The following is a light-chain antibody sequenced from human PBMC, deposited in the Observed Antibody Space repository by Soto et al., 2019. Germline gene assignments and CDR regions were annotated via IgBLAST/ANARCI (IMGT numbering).Light chain of an antibody. V-gene: IGKV1-5*03. CDR2: KAS. CDR1: QSISNW. J-gene: IGKJ1*01. CDR3: QQYNTYSRT. Sequence: DIQMTQSPSTLSASVGDRVTITCRASQSISNWLAWYQQRPGKAPKLLIYKASSLEGGVPSRFSGSGSGTEFTLTISSQQPDDFATYYCQQYNTYSRTFGQGTQVEIK.